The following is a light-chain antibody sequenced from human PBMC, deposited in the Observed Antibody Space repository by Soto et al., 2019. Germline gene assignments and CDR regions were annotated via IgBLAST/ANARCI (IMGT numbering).Light chain of an antibody. CDR3: QEYNIWPYT. CDR2: GAS. Sequence: EIVMTQSPATLSLSPGERATLSCRASQTIGRNLAWYQQKPGQAPRLLIYGASTRATVIPPRFSGSGSGTEFALTISSLQSEDFAVYFCQEYNIWPYTFGQGTQLAIK. V-gene: IGKV3D-15*01. CDR1: QTIGRN. J-gene: IGKJ2*01.